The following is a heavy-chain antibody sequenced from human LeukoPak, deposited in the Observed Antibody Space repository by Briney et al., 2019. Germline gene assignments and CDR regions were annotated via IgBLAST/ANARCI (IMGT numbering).Heavy chain of an antibody. J-gene: IGHJ4*02. CDR1: GGSISSGGYY. Sequence: KPSETLSLTCTVSGGSISSGGYYWSWIRQPPGKGLEWIGYIYHSGSTYYNPSLKSRVTISVDRSKNQFSLKLSSVTAADTAVYYCARGGVVVPAAPNFDYWGQGTLVIVSS. D-gene: IGHD2-2*01. CDR3: ARGGVVVPAAPNFDY. CDR2: IYHSGST. V-gene: IGHV4-30-2*01.